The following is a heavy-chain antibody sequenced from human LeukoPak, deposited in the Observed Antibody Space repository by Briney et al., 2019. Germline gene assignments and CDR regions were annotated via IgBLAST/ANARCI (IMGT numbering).Heavy chain of an antibody. D-gene: IGHD7-27*01. V-gene: IGHV3-53*01. J-gene: IGHJ3*02. Sequence: GGSLRLSCVVSGFAVSSNYMTWIRQAPGRGLEWVSTIYSGGNIFYADSVKGRFTISRDNSKNTLYLQMNSLRAEDTAAYYCAKDPLGIGPAFEIWGQGTMVSVSS. CDR3: AKDPLGIGPAFEI. CDR2: IYSGGNI. CDR1: GFAVSSNY.